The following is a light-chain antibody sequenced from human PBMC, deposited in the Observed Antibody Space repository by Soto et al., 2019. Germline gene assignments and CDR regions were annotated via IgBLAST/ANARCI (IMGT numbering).Light chain of an antibody. Sequence: QSALTQPASVSGSPGQSVTISCTGTSNDVGAYNYVSWYQQQLGKAPKLMIYEVSNRPSGISNRFSGSKSGNTASLTISGLQAEDEADYYCSSYTTSSTYVFGTGTKVTVL. J-gene: IGLJ1*01. CDR1: SNDVGAYNY. CDR3: SSYTTSSTYV. V-gene: IGLV2-14*01. CDR2: EVS.